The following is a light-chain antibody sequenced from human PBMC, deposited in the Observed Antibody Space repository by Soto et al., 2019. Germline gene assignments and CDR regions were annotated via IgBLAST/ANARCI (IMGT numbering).Light chain of an antibody. CDR2: AAS. CDR3: QHSHSTPLT. J-gene: IGKJ4*01. Sequence: DRQRTPSKLYLSSAVADIFPITFRTSQSISSDLNWYQQKAGKDHKLMIYAASSLQSGVPSRFSGSGSGTHFTLTISSIQPEDFATYSCQHSHSTPLTGGGGTTV. CDR1: QSISSD. V-gene: IGKV1-39*01.